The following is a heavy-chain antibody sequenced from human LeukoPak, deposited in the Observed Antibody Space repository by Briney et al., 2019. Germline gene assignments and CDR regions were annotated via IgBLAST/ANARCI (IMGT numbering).Heavy chain of an antibody. CDR1: GYTFTSYG. V-gene: IGHV1-18*01. Sequence: GASVKVSCKASGYTFTSYGISWVRQAPGQGLEWMGRISAYNGNTNYAQKLQGRVTMTTDTSTSTAYMELRSLRSDDTAVYYCAAFLLQQINVFDIWGQGTMVTVSS. CDR2: ISAYNGNT. J-gene: IGHJ3*02. CDR3: AAFLLQQINVFDI. D-gene: IGHD1-1*01.